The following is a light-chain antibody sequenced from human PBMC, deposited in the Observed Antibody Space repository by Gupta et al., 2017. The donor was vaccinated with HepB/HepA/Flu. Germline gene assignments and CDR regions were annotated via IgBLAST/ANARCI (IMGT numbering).Light chain of an antibody. V-gene: IGLV1-47*01. CDR3: AAWDDSLDWV. Sequence: SVLTQPPSASGTPGQRVTISCSGSSSNIGSNYVYWYQQHPGTAPKLLIYRNNQRPSGVPDRFAGSKSGTSASLAISGLRAEDEADYYCAAWDDSLDWVFGGGTKLTVL. CDR1: SSNIGSNY. J-gene: IGLJ3*02. CDR2: RNN.